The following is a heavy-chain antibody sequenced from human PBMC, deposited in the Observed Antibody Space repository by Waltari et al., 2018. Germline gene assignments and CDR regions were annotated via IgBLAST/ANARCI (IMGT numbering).Heavy chain of an antibody. CDR2: KGPDGDDN. D-gene: IGHD6-19*01. V-gene: IGHV3-30*01. J-gene: IGHJ4*02. CDR3: ARELGNSGLAGYFGY. CDR1: GFTLSQLP. Sequence: QVQLVESGGGVVQPGRSLRLSCAASGFTLSQLPMPWVRQAPGKELQWVAVKGPDGDDNQYADSVRGRFTVSRDNSKNTLYLQMNSLAIEDTAVYYCARELGNSGLAGYFGYWGRGTLVTGSS.